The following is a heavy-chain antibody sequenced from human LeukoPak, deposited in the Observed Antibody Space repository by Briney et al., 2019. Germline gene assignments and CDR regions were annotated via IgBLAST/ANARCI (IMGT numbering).Heavy chain of an antibody. CDR3: AKYDSSAYYYASTDY. D-gene: IGHD3-22*01. V-gene: IGHV3-23*01. CDR1: GFTFSGYA. CDR2: IRGSGGST. Sequence: PGGPLRLSCEAPGFTFSGYAMSWARKAPGKGLKWVSAIRGSGGSTDYADSVKGRFTISRDDSTNTLYLQMNSLRAEDTAVYFCAKYDSSAYYYASTDYWGQGTLVTVSS. J-gene: IGHJ4*02.